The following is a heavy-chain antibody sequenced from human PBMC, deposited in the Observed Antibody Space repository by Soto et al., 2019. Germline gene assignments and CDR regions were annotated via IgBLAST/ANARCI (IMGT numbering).Heavy chain of an antibody. D-gene: IGHD2-2*01. CDR3: ANSLGYCSSTSCEDIYYYYGMDV. J-gene: IGHJ6*02. CDR2: IIPIFGTA. V-gene: IGHV1-69*13. CDR1: GGTFSSYA. Sequence: SVKVSCKASGGTFSSYAISWVRQAPGQGLEWMGGIIPIFGTANYAQKFQGRVTITADESTGTAYMELSSLRSEDTAVYYCANSLGYCSSTSCEDIYYYYGMDVWGQGTTVTVSS.